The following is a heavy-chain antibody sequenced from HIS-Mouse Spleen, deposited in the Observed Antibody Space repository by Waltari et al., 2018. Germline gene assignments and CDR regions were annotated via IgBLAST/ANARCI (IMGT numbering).Heavy chain of an antibody. J-gene: IGHJ5*02. CDR2: IYHSGGT. V-gene: IGHV4-38-2*02. CDR1: GYSISSGYY. Sequence: QVQLQESGPGLVKPSETLSLTCTVSGYSISSGYYWGWIRQPPGKGLEWIGSIYHSGGTYYNPSLKSRVTISVDTSKNRFSLKLSSVTAADTAVYYCARVKTWGQGTLVTVSS. CDR3: ARVKT.